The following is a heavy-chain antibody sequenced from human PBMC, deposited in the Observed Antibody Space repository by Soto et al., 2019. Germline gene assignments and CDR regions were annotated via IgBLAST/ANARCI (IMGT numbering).Heavy chain of an antibody. V-gene: IGHV1-18*01. Sequence: QVQLVQSGAEVKKPGASVKVSCKASGYTFSSYAINWVRQAPGQGLEWMGRISAYTFNTDYAQKFQGRVTMTADTSTTTAYLELRSLTSDDTAVYYCGIDGYYYDNSGYTPLDSWGQCTLVTVSS. J-gene: IGHJ4*02. D-gene: IGHD3-22*01. CDR3: GIDGYYYDNSGYTPLDS. CDR1: GYTFSSYA. CDR2: ISAYTFNT.